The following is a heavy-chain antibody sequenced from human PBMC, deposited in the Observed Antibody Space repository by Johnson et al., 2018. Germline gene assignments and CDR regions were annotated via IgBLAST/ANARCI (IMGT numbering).Heavy chain of an antibody. J-gene: IGHJ6*02. D-gene: IGHD1-7*01. CDR2: TSFDGSNK. CDR1: GFTFSSYG. V-gene: IGHV3-30*03. CDR3: ARGKGGTTYYYCGVDV. Sequence: VQLVESGGGEVQPGRSLRLACEASGFTFSSYGMHWVRQAPGKGLEWVAATSFDGSNKHYADSVKGRFTISRDNSKNTLYLQMSSLRAEDTAVYFCARGKGGTTYYYCGVDVGGQGTTVTVSS.